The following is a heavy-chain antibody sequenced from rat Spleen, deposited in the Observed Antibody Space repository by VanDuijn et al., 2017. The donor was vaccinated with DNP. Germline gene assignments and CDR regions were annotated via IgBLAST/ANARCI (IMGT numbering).Heavy chain of an antibody. CDR1: GYSITSGYG. Sequence: EVQLQESGPGLVKPSQSLSLTCSVTGYSITSGYGWNWVRKFQGNKMEWMGYINSAGNIFYNPPLKSQISITRDTSKNQVFLQLTSVTTADTATYYCARSGTYYGYNSVGYYVMDAWVQGASVTVSS. D-gene: IGHD1-9*01. V-gene: IGHV3-3*01. CDR3: ARSGTYYGYNSVGYYVMDA. CDR2: INSAGNI. J-gene: IGHJ4*01.